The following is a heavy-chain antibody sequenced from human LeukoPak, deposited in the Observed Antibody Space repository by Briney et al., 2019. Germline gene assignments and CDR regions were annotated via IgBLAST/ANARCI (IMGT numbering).Heavy chain of an antibody. D-gene: IGHD2-2*01. V-gene: IGHV1-24*01. CDR1: GYTLTELS. Sequence: EASVKVSCKVSGYTLTELSMHWVRQAPGKGLEWMGGFDPEDGETIYAQKFQGRVTMTEDTSTDTAYMEPSSLRSEDTAVYYCATGLSVVVVPAAIVPRHIYYYYGMDVWGQGTTVTVSS. CDR2: FDPEDGET. CDR3: ATGLSVVVVPAAIVPRHIYYYYGMDV. J-gene: IGHJ6*02.